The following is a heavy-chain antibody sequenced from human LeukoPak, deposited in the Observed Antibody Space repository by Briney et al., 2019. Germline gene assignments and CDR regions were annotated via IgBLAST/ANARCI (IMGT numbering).Heavy chain of an antibody. CDR1: GGSFSGYY. V-gene: IGHV4-34*01. CDR3: ARDGFQYSSGWYAY. Sequence: SETLSLTCAVYGGSFSGYYWSWIRQPPGKGLEWIGEINHSGSTNYNPSLKSRVTMSVDTSKNQFSLKLSSVTAADTAVYYCARDGFQYSSGWYAYWGQGTLVTVSS. J-gene: IGHJ4*02. D-gene: IGHD6-19*01. CDR2: INHSGST.